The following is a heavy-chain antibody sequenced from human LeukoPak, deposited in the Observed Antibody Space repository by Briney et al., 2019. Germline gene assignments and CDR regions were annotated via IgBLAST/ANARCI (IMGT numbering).Heavy chain of an antibody. CDR1: GFTFSSYE. CDR2: ISSSGSTI. V-gene: IGHV3-48*03. D-gene: IGHD6-19*01. CDR3: ARAPYSSGWWFDY. Sequence: GGSLRLSCAASGFTFSSYEMNWVRQAPGKGLEWVSYISSSGSTIYYADSVKGRFTISRDNAKNSLCLQMNSLRAEDTAVYYCARAPYSSGWWFDYWGQGTLVTVSS. J-gene: IGHJ4*02.